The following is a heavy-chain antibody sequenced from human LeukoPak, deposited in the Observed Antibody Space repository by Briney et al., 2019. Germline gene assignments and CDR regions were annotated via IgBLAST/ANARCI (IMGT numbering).Heavy chain of an antibody. J-gene: IGHJ5*02. CDR3: ARGVNEAAAGTFGWFDP. V-gene: IGHV4-34*01. CDR2: XNXSGXT. CDR1: XXSFXXXX. Sequence: PSEXLSLTCAXYXXSFXXXXXXXXXXXXXXXXXWXGXXNXSGXTXYXPXLKXRVTXSXDTSKNQFSLKLSSVTAADTAVXYCARGVNEAAAGTFGWFDPWGQGTLVTVSS. D-gene: IGHD6-13*01.